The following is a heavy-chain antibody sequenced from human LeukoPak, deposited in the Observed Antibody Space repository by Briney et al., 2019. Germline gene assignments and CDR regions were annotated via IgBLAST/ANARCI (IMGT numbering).Heavy chain of an antibody. Sequence: PGGSLRLSCAASGFTFSSYAMSWVRQAPGKGLEWVAGISDSSGSTYYADSVKGRFTISRDNSKNTLYLHMNSLRAEDTALYYCAKGRGGGYCSDGSCSFDCWGPGTLVTVSS. V-gene: IGHV3-23*01. CDR1: GFTFSSYA. D-gene: IGHD2-15*01. CDR3: AKGRGGGYCSDGSCSFDC. CDR2: ISDSSGST. J-gene: IGHJ4*02.